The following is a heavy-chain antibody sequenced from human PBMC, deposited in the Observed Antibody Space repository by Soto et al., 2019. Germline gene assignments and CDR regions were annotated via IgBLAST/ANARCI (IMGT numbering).Heavy chain of an antibody. Sequence: PSETLSLTCAVYGGSFSGHSWTWIRQSPGKGLEWIGDINHSGRVNYSPSLKGRVTISLDTSKNQFSLTLSAVTAADTAMYYCSTRAYDTNGYYRFDPWGQGTLVTVSS. CDR2: INHSGRV. D-gene: IGHD3-22*01. CDR1: GGSFSGHS. V-gene: IGHV4-34*01. J-gene: IGHJ5*01. CDR3: STRAYDTNGYYRFDP.